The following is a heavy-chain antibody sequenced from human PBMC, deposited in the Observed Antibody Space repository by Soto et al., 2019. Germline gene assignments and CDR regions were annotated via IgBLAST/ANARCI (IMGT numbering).Heavy chain of an antibody. D-gene: IGHD5-12*01. J-gene: IGHJ4*02. V-gene: IGHV1-18*04. CDR1: GGIFSSYG. CDR3: ARTEMATNDFDY. CDR2: ISAYNGNT. Sequence: GASVKVSCKASGGIFSSYGITWVRQAPGQGLEWMGWISAYNGNTNYAQKLQGRVTMTTDTSTSTAYMELRSLRSDDTAVYYCARTEMATNDFDYWGQGTLVTVSS.